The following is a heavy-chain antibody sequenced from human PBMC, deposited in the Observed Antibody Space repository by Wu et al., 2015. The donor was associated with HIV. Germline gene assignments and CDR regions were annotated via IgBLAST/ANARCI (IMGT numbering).Heavy chain of an antibody. D-gene: IGHD1-26*01. CDR2: ISAYNGNT. J-gene: IGHJ4*02. Sequence: QVQMVQSGAEVKKPGASVKISCKASGYTFTNYGLNWVRQAPGQGLEWMGRISAYNGNTDYAQKFQGRVTMTTDTSTNTAYMELRSLRSDDTAVYYCARVKIVGARHLDYWGQGTLVTVSS. CDR1: GYTFTNYG. V-gene: IGHV1-18*01. CDR3: ARVKIVGARHLDY.